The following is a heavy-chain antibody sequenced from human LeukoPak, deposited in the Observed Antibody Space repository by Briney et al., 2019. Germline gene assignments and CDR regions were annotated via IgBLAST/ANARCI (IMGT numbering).Heavy chain of an antibody. Sequence: SETLSLACTVSGGSVSSGSYYWSWIRQPPGKGLEWIGYIYYSGSTNYNPSLKSRVTISVDTSKNQFSLKLSSVTAADTAVYYCARGYSSGWGLYWYFDLWGRGTLVTVSS. J-gene: IGHJ2*01. V-gene: IGHV4-61*01. CDR3: ARGYSSGWGLYWYFDL. CDR2: IYYSGST. D-gene: IGHD6-19*01. CDR1: GGSVSSGSYY.